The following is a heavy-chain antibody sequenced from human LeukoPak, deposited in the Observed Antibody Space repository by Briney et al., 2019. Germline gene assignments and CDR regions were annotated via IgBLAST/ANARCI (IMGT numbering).Heavy chain of an antibody. J-gene: IGHJ4*02. CDR1: GFTFSSYS. V-gene: IGHV3-48*01. CDR3: LRENHDSGWSFDY. CDR2: ISSSSSTI. D-gene: IGHD3-22*01. Sequence: GGSLRLSCAASGFTFSSYSMNWVRQAPGKGLEWVSYISSSSSTIYYADSVKGRFTISRGNAKNSLYLQMNSLRAEDTAVYYCLRENHDSGWSFDYWGQGTLVTVSS.